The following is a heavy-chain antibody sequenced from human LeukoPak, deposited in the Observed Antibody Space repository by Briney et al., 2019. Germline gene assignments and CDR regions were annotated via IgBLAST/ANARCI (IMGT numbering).Heavy chain of an antibody. D-gene: IGHD6-19*01. V-gene: IGHV3-21*01. Sequence: SGGSLRLSCAASGFTFSSYSMNWVRQAPGKGLEWVSSISSGNSYIYYADSVKGRFTISRDNAKNSLYLQMNSLRAEDTAVYYCATVGGPYASGWLDYWGQGTLVTASS. CDR3: ATVGGPYASGWLDY. J-gene: IGHJ4*02. CDR2: ISSGNSYI. CDR1: GFTFSSYS.